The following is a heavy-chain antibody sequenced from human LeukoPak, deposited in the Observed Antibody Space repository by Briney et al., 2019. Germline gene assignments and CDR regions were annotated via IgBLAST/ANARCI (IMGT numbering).Heavy chain of an antibody. D-gene: IGHD3-10*01. CDR3: ARSITMANRFDY. CDR1: GYTFTSYG. Sequence: ASVKVSCKASGYTFTSYGNSWVRQAPGQGLEWMGRINPNSGGTNYAQKFQGRVTMTRDTSISTAYMELSRLRSDDTAVYYCARSITMANRFDYWGQGTLVTVSS. CDR2: INPNSGGT. J-gene: IGHJ4*02. V-gene: IGHV1-2*06.